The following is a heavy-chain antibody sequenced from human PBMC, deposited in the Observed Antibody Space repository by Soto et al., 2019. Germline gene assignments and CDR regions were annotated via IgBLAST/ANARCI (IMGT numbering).Heavy chain of an antibody. CDR2: ISYDGSNK. Sequence: QVQLVESGGGVVQPGRSLRLSCAASGFTFSSYGMHWVRQAPGKGLEWVAVISYDGSNKYYADSVKGRFTISRDNSKNTLYLQMNSLRAEDTAVYYCAKEMVRGVDWFDPWGQGTLVTVSS. J-gene: IGHJ5*02. V-gene: IGHV3-30*18. CDR3: AKEMVRGVDWFDP. CDR1: GFTFSSYG. D-gene: IGHD3-10*01.